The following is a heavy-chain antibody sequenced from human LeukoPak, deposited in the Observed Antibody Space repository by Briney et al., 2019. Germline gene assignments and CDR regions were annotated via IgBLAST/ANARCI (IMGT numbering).Heavy chain of an antibody. Sequence: GGSLRLSCAASGFTFSSYAMHWVRQAPGKGLEWVAVISYDGSNKYYADSVKGRFTISRDNSKNTLYLQMNSLRAEDTAVYYCAKGSYSSGWSGGALTYYFDYWGQGTLVTVSS. CDR3: AKGSYSSGWSGGALTYYFDY. CDR2: ISYDGSNK. CDR1: GFTFSSYA. V-gene: IGHV3-30-3*01. J-gene: IGHJ4*02. D-gene: IGHD6-19*01.